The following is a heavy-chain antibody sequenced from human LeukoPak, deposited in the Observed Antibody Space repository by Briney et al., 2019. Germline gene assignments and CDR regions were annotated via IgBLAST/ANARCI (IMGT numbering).Heavy chain of an antibody. CDR2: IYYSGST. J-gene: IGHJ4*02. D-gene: IGHD2-15*01. Sequence: PSETLSLTCTVSGGSISSGGYYWSWIRQHPGKGLEWIGYIYYSGSTYYNPSLKSRVTISVDTSKNQFSLKLSSVTSADSAVDHCARDELGYCSGGSCSDWGQGTLVTVSS. CDR1: GGSISSGGYY. CDR3: ARDELGYCSGGSCSD. V-gene: IGHV4-31*03.